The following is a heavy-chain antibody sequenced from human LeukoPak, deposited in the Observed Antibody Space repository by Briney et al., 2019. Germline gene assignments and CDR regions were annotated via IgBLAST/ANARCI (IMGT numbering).Heavy chain of an antibody. J-gene: IGHJ4*02. V-gene: IGHV1-2*02. CDR2: INPNTGAT. Sequence: ASVKVSCKASGYTFSGYYVHWVRQAPGQGREWMGWINPNTGATNYAQKFQGRVTMTRDTSISAAFLELSMLTSDDTAVYYCARGGSTIVVVPASNLPSDYWGQGTLVTVSS. D-gene: IGHD2-2*01. CDR3: ARGGSTIVVVPASNLPSDY. CDR1: GYTFSGYY.